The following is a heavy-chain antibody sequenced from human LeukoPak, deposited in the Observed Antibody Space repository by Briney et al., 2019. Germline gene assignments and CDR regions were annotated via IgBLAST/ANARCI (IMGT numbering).Heavy chain of an antibody. Sequence: GGSLRLSCAASGLTFSGYAINWVRQAPGKGLEWVSTITTSGGTTYYADSVKGRFTISRDNAKNSLYLQMNSLRAEDTALYYCAKDLGDSYGYDWGQGTLVTVSS. V-gene: IGHV3-23*01. D-gene: IGHD5-18*01. CDR1: GLTFSGYA. CDR3: AKDLGDSYGYD. CDR2: ITTSGGTT. J-gene: IGHJ4*02.